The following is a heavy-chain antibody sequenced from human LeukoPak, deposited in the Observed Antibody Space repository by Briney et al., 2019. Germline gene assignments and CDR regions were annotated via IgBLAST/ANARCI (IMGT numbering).Heavy chain of an antibody. Sequence: GGSLRLSCAASGFTFSSYWMSWVRQAPGKGLEWVANIKQDGSEKYYVDSVKGRFTISRDNAKNSLYLQMNSLRAEDTAVYYLARGGSQGYCLIGVCSSPDAFDIWGQGTMLTVSS. D-gene: IGHD2-8*01. J-gene: IGHJ3*02. CDR3: ARGGSQGYCLIGVCSSPDAFDI. CDR2: IKQDGSEK. CDR1: GFTFSSYW. V-gene: IGHV3-7*01.